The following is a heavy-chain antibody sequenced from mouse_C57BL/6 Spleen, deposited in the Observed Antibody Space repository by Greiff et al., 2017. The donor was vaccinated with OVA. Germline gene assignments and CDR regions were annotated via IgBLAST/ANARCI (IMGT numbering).Heavy chain of an antibody. CDR2: IYPGSGNT. V-gene: IGHV1-66*01. J-gene: IGHJ4*01. D-gene: IGHD2-10*01. CDR1: GYSFTSYY. CDR3: ARAYSYYAMDY. Sequence: VQLQQSGPELVKPGASVKISCKASGYSFTSYYIHWVKQRPGQGLEWIGWIYPGSGNTKYNEKFKGKATLTADTSSSTAYMQLSSLTSEDSAVYYCARAYSYYAMDYWGQGTSVTVSS.